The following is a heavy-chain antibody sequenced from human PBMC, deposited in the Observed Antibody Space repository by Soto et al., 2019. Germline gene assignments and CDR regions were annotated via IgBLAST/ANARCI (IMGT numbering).Heavy chain of an antibody. CDR1: GGTFSSYA. Sequence: QVQLVQSGAEVKKPGSSVKVSCKASGGTFSSYAISWVRQAPGQGLEWMGGIIPIFGTANYAQKFQGRVTNTEDKSTSTADMELSSVRSEDTAVYYCARGYSYGSNFPYYYYYGMDVWGQGTTVTVSS. CDR2: IIPIFGTA. J-gene: IGHJ6*02. CDR3: ARGYSYGSNFPYYYYYGMDV. D-gene: IGHD5-18*01. V-gene: IGHV1-69*06.